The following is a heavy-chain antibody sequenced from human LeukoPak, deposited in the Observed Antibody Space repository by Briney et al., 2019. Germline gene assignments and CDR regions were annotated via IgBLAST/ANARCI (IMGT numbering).Heavy chain of an antibody. CDR3: ASMTTVTPAVDY. D-gene: IGHD4-17*01. Sequence: GGSLRLSCAAPGFTSSSYSMNWVRQAPGKGLEWVSSISSSSSYIYYADAVKGRFTISRDNAKNSLYLQMNSLRAEDTAVYYCASMTTVTPAVDYWGQGTLVTVSS. CDR1: GFTSSSYS. V-gene: IGHV3-21*01. J-gene: IGHJ4*02. CDR2: ISSSSSYI.